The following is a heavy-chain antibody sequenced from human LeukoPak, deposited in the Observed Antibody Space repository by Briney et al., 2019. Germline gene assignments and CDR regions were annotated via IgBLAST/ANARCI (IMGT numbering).Heavy chain of an antibody. D-gene: IGHD3-10*01. CDR1: GGSIKNYY. J-gene: IGHJ6*03. CDR3: ARDDPRGTGYMDV. V-gene: IGHV4-59*01. CDR2: IYYSGST. Sequence: SETLSLTCTVSGGSIKNYYWTWIRQPPGTGLEWIGYIYYSGSTSSNPSLKSRVTISVDTSKNQFSLRLKYVTAADTAVYYCARDDPRGTGYMDVWGKGTTVTVSS.